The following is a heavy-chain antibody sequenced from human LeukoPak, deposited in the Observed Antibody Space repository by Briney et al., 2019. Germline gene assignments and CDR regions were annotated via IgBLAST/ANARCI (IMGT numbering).Heavy chain of an antibody. D-gene: IGHD3-10*01. CDR1: GGSISSSSYY. J-gene: IGHJ4*02. V-gene: IGHV4-39*01. CDR2: IYYSGST. Sequence: SETLSLTCTVSGGSISSSSYYWGWIRQPPGKGLEWIGSIYYSGSTYYNPSLKSRVTISVDTSKNQFSLKLSSVTAADTAVYYCARQYPLPHYGSGSCFVYWGQGTLVTVSS. CDR3: ARQYPLPHYGSGSCFVY.